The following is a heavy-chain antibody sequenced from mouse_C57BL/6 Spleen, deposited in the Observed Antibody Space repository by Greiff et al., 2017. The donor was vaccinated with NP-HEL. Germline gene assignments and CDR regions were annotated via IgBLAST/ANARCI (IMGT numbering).Heavy chain of an antibody. D-gene: IGHD1-1*01. CDR3: AREDDGSSEYFDV. Sequence: EVQLQQSGPELVKPGASVKISCKASGYSFTDYNMNWVKQSNGKSLEWIGVINPNYGTTSYNQKFKGKATLTVDQSASPAYMQLNSLTSEDSAVYYCAREDDGSSEYFDVWGTGTTVTVSS. V-gene: IGHV1-39*01. CDR1: GYSFTDYN. J-gene: IGHJ1*03. CDR2: INPNYGTT.